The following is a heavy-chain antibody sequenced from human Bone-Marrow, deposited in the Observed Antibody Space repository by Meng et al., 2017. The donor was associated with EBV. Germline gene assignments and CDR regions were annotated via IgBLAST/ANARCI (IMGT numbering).Heavy chain of an antibody. V-gene: IGHV1-2*06. D-gene: IGHD3-10*01. Sequence: VQEWSEVNKPGASVKVSCSTSGYTFTVYYMHGMRQAPGQGLEWMGRINPNSGGTNYAQKFQGRVTMTRDTSISTAYMELSRLRSDDTAVYYCARMSYGSGSYYNWFDPWGQGTLVTVSS. J-gene: IGHJ5*02. CDR3: ARMSYGSGSYYNWFDP. CDR1: GYTFTVYY. CDR2: INPNSGGT.